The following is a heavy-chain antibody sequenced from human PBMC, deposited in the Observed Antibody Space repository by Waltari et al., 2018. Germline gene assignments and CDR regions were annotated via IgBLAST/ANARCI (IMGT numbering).Heavy chain of an antibody. V-gene: IGHV3-23*01. D-gene: IGHD3-3*02. CDR1: GFTFSSHA. CDR2: ITPSGDGT. J-gene: IGHJ4*02. CDR3: ARDSPVLSF. Sequence: EVQLLESGGDLLQPGGSLSLSCAASGFTFSSHAMSWVRQAPGEGRQWVSAITPSGDGTYYADSVQGQFTISRDNSKNTLFLQMSGLRADDTAVYYWARDSPVLSFWGQGTLVTVCS.